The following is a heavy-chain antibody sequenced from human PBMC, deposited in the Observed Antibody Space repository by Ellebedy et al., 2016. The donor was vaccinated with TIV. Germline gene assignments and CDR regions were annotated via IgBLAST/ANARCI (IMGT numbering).Heavy chain of an antibody. J-gene: IGHJ4*02. D-gene: IGHD3-10*01. Sequence: GESLKISCAASGFTFSTYAMSWVRQAPGRGLEWVSTISGSGGGTYYPDSVKGRFTISRANSKKTLYLQMNSLRAGDTAIYYCARLRYFGSGSYSDYWGQGTLVTVSS. CDR1: GFTFSTYA. V-gene: IGHV3-23*01. CDR3: ARLRYFGSGSYSDY. CDR2: ISGSGGGT.